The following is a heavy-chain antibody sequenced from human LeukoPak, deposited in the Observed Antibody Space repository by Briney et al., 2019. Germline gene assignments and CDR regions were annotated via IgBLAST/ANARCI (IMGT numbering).Heavy chain of an antibody. D-gene: IGHD5-18*01. CDR3: ARGVPGYSYGQYYFDY. Sequence: TGGSLRLSCAASGFTFSSYEMNWVRQAPGKGLEWIGEINHSGSTNYNPSLKSRVTISVDTSKNQFSLKLSSVTAADTAVYYCARGVPGYSYGQYYFDYWSQGTLVTVSS. CDR1: GFTFSSYE. V-gene: IGHV4-34*01. CDR2: INHSGST. J-gene: IGHJ4*02.